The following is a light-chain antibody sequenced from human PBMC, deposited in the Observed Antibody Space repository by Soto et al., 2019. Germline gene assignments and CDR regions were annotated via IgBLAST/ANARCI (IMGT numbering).Light chain of an antibody. J-gene: IGKJ1*01. V-gene: IGKV3-11*01. CDR1: QSVSSSY. Sequence: EIVLTQSPGTLSLSPGERATLSCRASQSVSSSYLAWYQQKPGQAPRLLIYDVSNRATGIPARFSGSGSGTDFTLTISSLGPEDFAVYYCQQRSNWPRTFGQGTKVDIK. CDR2: DVS. CDR3: QQRSNWPRT.